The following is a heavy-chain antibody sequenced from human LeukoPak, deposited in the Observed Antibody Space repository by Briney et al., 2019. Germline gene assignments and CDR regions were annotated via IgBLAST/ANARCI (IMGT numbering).Heavy chain of an antibody. CDR1: GFTFSNYA. V-gene: IGHV3-23*01. CDR3: AKELDSSGYFDY. D-gene: IGHD3-22*01. J-gene: IGHJ4*02. CDR2: IDGPTYRT. Sequence: QAGGSLRLSCAASGFTFSNYAMSWVRKAPGKGLEWVATIDGPTYRTHYADSVMGRFTISRDNSKNTLYLQMNSLRVEDTAVYYCAKELDSSGYFDYWGQGTLVTVSS.